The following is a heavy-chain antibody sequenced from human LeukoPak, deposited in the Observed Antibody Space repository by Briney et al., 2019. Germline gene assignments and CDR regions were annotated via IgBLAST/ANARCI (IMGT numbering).Heavy chain of an antibody. V-gene: IGHV3-23*01. CDR3: ATLMPGIAVAGYYFDY. Sequence: GRSLRLSCAASGFTFSSYAMSWVRQAPGKGLEWVSAISGSGGSTYYADSVKGRFTISRDNSKNTLYLQMNSLRAEDTAVYYCATLMPGIAVAGYYFDYWGQGTLVTVSS. CDR2: ISGSGGST. CDR1: GFTFSSYA. J-gene: IGHJ4*02. D-gene: IGHD6-19*01.